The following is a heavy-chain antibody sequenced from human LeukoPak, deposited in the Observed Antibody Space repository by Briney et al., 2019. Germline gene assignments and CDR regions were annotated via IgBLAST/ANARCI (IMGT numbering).Heavy chain of an antibody. CDR2: ISYDGSNK. CDR1: GFTFSSYG. D-gene: IGHD3-10*01. Sequence: GGSLRLSCAASGFTFSSYGMHWVRQAPGKGLEWVAVISYDGSNKYYADSVKGRFTISRDNSKNTLYLQMNGLRAEDTAVYYCARDDPLLLWFGEKEGAFGYWGQGTLVTVSS. CDR3: ARDDPLLLWFGEKEGAFGY. J-gene: IGHJ4*02. V-gene: IGHV3-30*03.